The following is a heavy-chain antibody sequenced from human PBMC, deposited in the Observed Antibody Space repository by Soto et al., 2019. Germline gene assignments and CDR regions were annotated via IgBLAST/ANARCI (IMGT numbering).Heavy chain of an antibody. Sequence: EVQLVESGGGLVQPGGSLRLTCAASGFTFSIYSMNWVRHAPGKGLEWVSYMMTGSSHIFYADSVKGRFTISRDNDKNSRYLQMNILRAEDTALYDCAIAKLGAAYVNVFAICVQGTMVTVSS. CDR2: MMTGSSHI. CDR1: GFTFSIYS. V-gene: IGHV3-48*01. D-gene: IGHD2-15*01. J-gene: IGHJ3*02. CDR3: AIAKLGAAYVNVFAI.